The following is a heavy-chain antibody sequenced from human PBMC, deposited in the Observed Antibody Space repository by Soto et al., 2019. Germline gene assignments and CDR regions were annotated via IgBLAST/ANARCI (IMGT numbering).Heavy chain of an antibody. Sequence: GGSLRLSCAASGFTFSDHYMDWVRQAPGKGLEWVGRTRNKADSYSTEYAASVKGRFTISRDDSKDSLYLQMNSLTTEDTAVYYCASSWGIHRHFDYWGQGTLVTVSS. CDR2: TRNKADSYST. CDR1: GFTFSDHY. D-gene: IGHD3-16*01. J-gene: IGHJ4*02. V-gene: IGHV3-72*01. CDR3: ASSWGIHRHFDY.